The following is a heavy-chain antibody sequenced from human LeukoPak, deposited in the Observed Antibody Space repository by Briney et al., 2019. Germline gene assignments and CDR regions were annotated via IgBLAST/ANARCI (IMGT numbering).Heavy chain of an antibody. CDR2: IMSSGGST. CDR1: GFTFSTYA. D-gene: IGHD5-24*01. V-gene: IGHV3-23*01. J-gene: IGHJ5*02. CDR3: AKGNSWVDN. Sequence: PGGSLRLSCAASGFTFSTYAMSWVRQAPGKGLEWVSAIMSSGGSTFYADSVRGRFTISRHNSNYTLYLQMNSLRAEDTAIYYCAKGNSWVDNWGQGTLVTVSS.